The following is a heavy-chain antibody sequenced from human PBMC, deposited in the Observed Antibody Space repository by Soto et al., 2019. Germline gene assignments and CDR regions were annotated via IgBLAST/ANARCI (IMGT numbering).Heavy chain of an antibody. J-gene: IGHJ4*02. V-gene: IGHV3-30*18. CDR2: ISYDGSNK. Sequence: SLRLSCAASGFTFSSYGMHWVRQAPGKGLEWVAVISYDGSNKYYADSVKGRFTISRDNSKNTLYLQMNSLRAEDTAVYYCANDSSGSGWGQGTLVTVSS. D-gene: IGHD3-22*01. CDR3: ANDSSGSG. CDR1: GFTFSSYG.